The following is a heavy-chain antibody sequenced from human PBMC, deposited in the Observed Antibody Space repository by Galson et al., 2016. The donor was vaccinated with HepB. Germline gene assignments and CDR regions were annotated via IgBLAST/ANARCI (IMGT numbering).Heavy chain of an antibody. CDR3: ARDRSYGDYEDYYFDY. J-gene: IGHJ4*02. Sequence: SLRLSCAASRFTFSTYSMNWVRLAPGKGLEWVSSISSSSNIFYADSVKGRFTIPRDNAKNSLYLQMNSLRAEDTAVYYCARDRSYGDYEDYYFDYWGQGTLVTVSS. CDR1: RFTFSTYS. V-gene: IGHV3-21*01. D-gene: IGHD4-17*01. CDR2: ISSSSNI.